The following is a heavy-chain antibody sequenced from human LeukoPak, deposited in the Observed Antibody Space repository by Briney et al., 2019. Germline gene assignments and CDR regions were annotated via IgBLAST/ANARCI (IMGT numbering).Heavy chain of an antibody. CDR1: GFTFSSYA. CDR3: AKSDWFGESKFDY. CDR2: ISGSGGST. Sequence: GGSLRLSCAASGFTFSSYAMSWVRQAPGEGLEWVSAISGSGGSTYYADSVKGRFTVSRDNSKNTLYLQMNSLRAEDTAVYYCAKSDWFGESKFDYWGQGTLVTVSS. D-gene: IGHD3-10*01. V-gene: IGHV3-23*01. J-gene: IGHJ4*02.